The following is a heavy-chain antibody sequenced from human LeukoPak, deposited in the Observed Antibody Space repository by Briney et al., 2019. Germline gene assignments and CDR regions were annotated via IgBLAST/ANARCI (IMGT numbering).Heavy chain of an antibody. CDR3: ASDPRHGKPDYFDY. V-gene: IGHV3-30*04. D-gene: IGHD1-14*01. CDR2: ISTDGNIE. CDR1: GFSFSSHD. J-gene: IGHJ4*02. Sequence: PGRSLRLSCAASGFSFSSHDMHSVRQAPGKGLEWVAVISTDGNIEYYADSVKGRFTISRDNSRNTLYLQMISLRAEDTAVFYCASDPRHGKPDYFDYWGQGALVTVSS.